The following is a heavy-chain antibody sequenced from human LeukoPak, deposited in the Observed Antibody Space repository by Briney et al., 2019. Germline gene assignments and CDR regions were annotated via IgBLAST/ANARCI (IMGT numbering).Heavy chain of an antibody. CDR1: GYTFTRYY. CDR3: EAGIDMSYYYLYV. D-gene: IGHD1-26*01. J-gene: IGHJ6*03. V-gene: IGHV1-46*01. Sequence: ASVKVSRKGSGYTFTRYYMHWVRDAPGQGLEWVGIINSSGGSTSYAQKFPGRVTMTRDTHTGTVYLDLRSMRSEATAVFSWEAGIDMSYYYLYVGGNGPTVPFS. CDR2: INSSGGST.